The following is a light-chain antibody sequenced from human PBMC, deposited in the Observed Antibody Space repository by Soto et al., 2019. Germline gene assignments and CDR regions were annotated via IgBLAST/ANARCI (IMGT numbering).Light chain of an antibody. CDR1: QSVSSY. CDR3: QPRSNWPPIFT. Sequence: EIVLTQSPATLSLSPGERATLSCRASQSVSSYLAWYQQKPGQAPRLLIYDASNRATGIPARFSGSGSGTDFALTISSLEPEAFAVYYCQPRSNWPPIFTFGPGTKVDIK. V-gene: IGKV3-11*01. CDR2: DAS. J-gene: IGKJ3*01.